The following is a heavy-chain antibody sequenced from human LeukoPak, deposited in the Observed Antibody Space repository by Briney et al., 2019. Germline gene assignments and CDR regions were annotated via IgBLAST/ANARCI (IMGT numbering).Heavy chain of an antibody. CDR1: GFTFSSDS. CDR2: ISSSSSYI. D-gene: IGHD4-17*01. J-gene: IGHJ4*02. CDR3: ARGERDYGDYGIDY. Sequence: GGSLRLSCAASGFTFSSDSMNWVRQAPGKGLEWVSSISSSSSYIYYADSVKGRFTISRDNAKNSLYLQMNSLRAEDTAVYYCARGERDYGDYGIDYWGQGTLVTVSS. V-gene: IGHV3-21*01.